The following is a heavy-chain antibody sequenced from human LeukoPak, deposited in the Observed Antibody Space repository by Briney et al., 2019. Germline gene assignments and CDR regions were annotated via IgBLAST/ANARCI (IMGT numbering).Heavy chain of an antibody. J-gene: IGHJ4*02. CDR3: ASGDPRYYAWGSYRLDY. Sequence: SETLSLTCTISGGSVSDYYWSWIRQSPGKGLEWIGYIYYTGSTTYNPSLKSRVTMSADTSKNQFSLKLSSVTAADTAVYYCASGDPRYYAWGSYRLDYWGQGTLVTVSS. CDR2: IYYTGST. V-gene: IGHV4-59*02. CDR1: GGSVSDYY. D-gene: IGHD3-16*02.